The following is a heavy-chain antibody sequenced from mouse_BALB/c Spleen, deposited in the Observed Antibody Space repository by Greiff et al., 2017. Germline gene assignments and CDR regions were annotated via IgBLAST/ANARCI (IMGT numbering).Heavy chain of an antibody. CDR1: GFTFSSYY. D-gene: IGHD2-4*01. V-gene: IGHV5-6-2*01. CDR3: ARQYDYDFYYAMDY. Sequence: EVMLVESGGGLVKLGGSLKLSCAASGFTFSSYYMSWVRQTPEKRLELVAAINSNGGSTYYPDTVKGRFTISRDNAKNTLYLQMSSLKSEDTALYYCARQYDYDFYYAMDYWGQGTSVTVSS. J-gene: IGHJ4*01. CDR2: INSNGGST.